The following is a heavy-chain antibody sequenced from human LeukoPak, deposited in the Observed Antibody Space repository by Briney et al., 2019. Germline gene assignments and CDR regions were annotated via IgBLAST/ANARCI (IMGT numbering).Heavy chain of an antibody. D-gene: IGHD3-22*01. CDR1: GFTFSSYW. CDR2: IKQDGSEK. Sequence: TGGSLRLSCAASGFTFSSYWMSWVCQAPGKGLEWVANIKQDGSEKYYVDSVKGRFTISRDNAKNSLYLQMNSLRAEDTAVYYCERDNWGSSGYYYLDWFDPRGQGTLVTVYS. J-gene: IGHJ5*02. CDR3: ERDNWGSSGYYYLDWFDP. V-gene: IGHV3-7*01.